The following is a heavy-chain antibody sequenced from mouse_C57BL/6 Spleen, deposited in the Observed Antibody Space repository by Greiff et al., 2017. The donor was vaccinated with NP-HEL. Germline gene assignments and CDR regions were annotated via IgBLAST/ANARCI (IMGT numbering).Heavy chain of an antibody. D-gene: IGHD1-1*01. J-gene: IGHJ2*01. CDR3: ARSDYYGSRNFDY. V-gene: IGHV1-42*01. CDR2: INPSTGGT. Sequence: VQLQQSGPELVKPGASVKISCKASGYSFTGYYMNWVKQSPDKSLEWIGEINPSTGGTTYNQKFKAKATLTVDKSSSTAYMQLKSLTSEDSAVYYCARSDYYGSRNFDYWGQGTTLTVSS. CDR1: GYSFTGYY.